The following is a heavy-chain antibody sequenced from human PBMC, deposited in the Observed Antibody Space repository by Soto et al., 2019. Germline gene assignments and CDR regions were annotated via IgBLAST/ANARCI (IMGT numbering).Heavy chain of an antibody. CDR1: GGSFSGYY. V-gene: IGHV4-34*01. CDR2: INHSGST. CDR3: ARTGIPYYYYYMDV. J-gene: IGHJ6*03. Sequence: PSETLSLTCAVYGGSFSGYYWSWIRQPPGKGLEWIGEINHSGSTNYNPSLKSRFTLSVDTSKNQFSLKLSSVTAADTAVYYCARTGIPYYYYYMDVWGKGTTVTVSS. D-gene: IGHD2-21*01.